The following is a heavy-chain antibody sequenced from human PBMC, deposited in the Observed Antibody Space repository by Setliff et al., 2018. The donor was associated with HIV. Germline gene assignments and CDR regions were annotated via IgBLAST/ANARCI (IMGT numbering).Heavy chain of an antibody. CDR1: GGSFSDYS. D-gene: IGHD6-13*01. CDR2: INHSGST. CDR3: ARRNTGYSRIWYRNGLTYYYHMDV. Sequence: PSETLSLTCAVYGGSFSDYSWTWIRQPPGKGLEWIGEINHSGSTSYNPSLESRVMMSVDTSKNQFSLKLTSVTAADTAVFYCARRNTGYSRIWYRNGLTYYYHMDVWAKGTKVTVSS. J-gene: IGHJ6*03. V-gene: IGHV4-34*01.